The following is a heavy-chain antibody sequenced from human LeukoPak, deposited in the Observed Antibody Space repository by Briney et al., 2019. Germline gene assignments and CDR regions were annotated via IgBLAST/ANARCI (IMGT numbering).Heavy chain of an antibody. D-gene: IGHD2-8*01. V-gene: IGHV1-69*02. Sequence: SVKVSSKASGGTFSSYTISWVRQAPGQGLEWMGRIIPILGIANYAQKFQGRVTITADKSTSTAYMELSSLRSEDTAVYYCARTGYCTNCVCYAHYYYYYMDVWGKGTTVTVSS. CDR2: IIPILGIA. CDR1: GGTFSSYT. CDR3: ARTGYCTNCVCYAHYYYYYMDV. J-gene: IGHJ6*03.